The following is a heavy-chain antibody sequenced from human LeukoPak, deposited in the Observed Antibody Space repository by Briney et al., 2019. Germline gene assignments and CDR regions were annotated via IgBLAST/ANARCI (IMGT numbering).Heavy chain of an antibody. J-gene: IGHJ4*02. V-gene: IGHV5-51*01. CDR2: IYPGGSDR. Sequence: GESLKISCKGSGYNLIGWVRQMPGKGMEWVAFIYPGGSDRRYSPPFQGQVTVSADKSINTVYLQWGSLKASDTAMYYRARHFYDTSTYYSSFDFWGQGTLVTVSS. CDR3: ARHFYDTSTYYSSFDF. CDR1: GYNL. D-gene: IGHD2/OR15-2a*01.